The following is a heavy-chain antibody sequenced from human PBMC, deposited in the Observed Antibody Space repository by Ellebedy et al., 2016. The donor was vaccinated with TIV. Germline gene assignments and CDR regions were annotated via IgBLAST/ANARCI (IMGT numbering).Heavy chain of an antibody. Sequence: GESLKISCAASGFTFSSYWMHWVRQAPGKGLVWVSRINSDGSSTTYADSVKGRFTISRDNSKNTLYLQMNSLRAEDTAVYYCAKVATMIVRLTYFDYWGQGTLVTVSS. J-gene: IGHJ4*02. CDR2: INSDGSST. D-gene: IGHD3-22*01. V-gene: IGHV3-74*01. CDR1: GFTFSSYW. CDR3: AKVATMIVRLTYFDY.